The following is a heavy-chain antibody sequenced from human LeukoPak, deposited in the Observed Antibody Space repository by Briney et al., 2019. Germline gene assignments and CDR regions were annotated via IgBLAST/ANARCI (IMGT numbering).Heavy chain of an antibody. J-gene: IGHJ6*03. CDR2: ISAYNGNT. CDR3: ARDVSDFRSFSKYYYMDV. D-gene: IGHD3-3*01. CDR1: GYTFTSYA. V-gene: IGHV1-18*01. Sequence: ASVKVSCKASGYTFTSYAMNWVRQAPGQGLEWMGWISAYNGNTNYAQQLQGRVTMTTDTSTSTAYMELRSLRSDDTAVYYCARDVSDFRSFSKYYYMDVWGKGTTVTVSS.